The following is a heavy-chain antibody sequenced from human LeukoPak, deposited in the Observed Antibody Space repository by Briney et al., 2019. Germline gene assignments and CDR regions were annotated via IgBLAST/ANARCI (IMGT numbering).Heavy chain of an antibody. J-gene: IGHJ4*02. CDR1: GGSIGNYY. CDR2: IYNAATT. D-gene: IGHD6-13*01. Sequence: SSETLSLTCAVSGGSIGNYYWTWVRQPPGKGLEWLGFIYNAATTTYNPSLKSRVTISVDTSKNQFSLRLNSVTAADTATYYCARVTTAWYVIGYWSPGALVTVSS. CDR3: ARVTTAWYVIGY. V-gene: IGHV4-4*08.